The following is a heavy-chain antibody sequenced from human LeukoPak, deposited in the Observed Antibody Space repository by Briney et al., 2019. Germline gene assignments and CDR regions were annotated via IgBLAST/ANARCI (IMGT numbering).Heavy chain of an antibody. D-gene: IGHD3-16*01. J-gene: IGHJ4*02. Sequence: GGSLRLSCAASGFTFSSYAMHWVRQAPGKGLEWVAVISYDGSNKYYADSVKGRFTISRDNSKNTLYLQMNSLRAEDTAVYYCARSLMKQPSANPISHPGYWGQGTLVTVSS. V-gene: IGHV3-30-3*01. CDR3: ARSLMKQPSANPISHPGY. CDR1: GFTFSSYA. CDR2: ISYDGSNK.